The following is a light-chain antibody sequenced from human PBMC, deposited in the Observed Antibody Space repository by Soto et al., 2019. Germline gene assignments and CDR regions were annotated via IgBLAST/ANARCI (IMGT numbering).Light chain of an antibody. CDR1: SSNIGSNY. J-gene: IGLJ2*01. CDR2: RNN. V-gene: IGLV1-47*01. CDR3: AAWDDSLSGPV. Sequence: QAVVTQPHSASGTPGQRVTISCSGSSSNIGSNYVYWYQQLPGAATKPLIYRNNQLPSGFTDRFSGSKSGTSASLAISGLLSDDEADYYCAAWDDSLSGPVFGGGTKLTVL.